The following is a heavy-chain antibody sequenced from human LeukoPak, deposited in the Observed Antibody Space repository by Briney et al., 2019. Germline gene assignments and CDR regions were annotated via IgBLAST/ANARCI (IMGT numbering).Heavy chain of an antibody. CDR2: ISDRNSYI. D-gene: IGHD2-2*01. CDR1: RFTFNTYS. CDR3: ARVANWSSGPGRYYYGMDV. V-gene: IGHV3-21*01. J-gene: IGHJ6*02. Sequence: GGSLRLSCAASRFTFNTYSINWVRQAPGKGLEWVSSISDRNSYIFYADSVKGRFTISRDNAKSSLYLQMNSLRAEDTAVYYCARVANWSSGPGRYYYGMDVWGQGTTVTVSS.